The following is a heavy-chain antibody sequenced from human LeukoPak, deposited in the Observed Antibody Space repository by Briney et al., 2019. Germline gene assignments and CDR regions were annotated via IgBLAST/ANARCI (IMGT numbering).Heavy chain of an antibody. Sequence: GESLKISCKGSGYSFTSYWIGWVRQLPGKGLEWMGIIYPGDSDTRYSPSFQGQVTISADKSISTAYLQWSSLKASDTAMYHCARRLRWYNFDYWGQGTLVTVSS. CDR2: IYPGDSDT. V-gene: IGHV5-51*01. CDR3: ARRLRWYNFDY. J-gene: IGHJ4*02. CDR1: GYSFTSYW. D-gene: IGHD4-23*01.